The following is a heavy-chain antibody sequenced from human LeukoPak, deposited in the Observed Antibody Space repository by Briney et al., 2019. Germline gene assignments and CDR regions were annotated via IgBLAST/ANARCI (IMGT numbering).Heavy chain of an antibody. CDR2: ISYDGSSK. D-gene: IGHD2-15*01. CDR1: GFTFSSYG. J-gene: IGHJ6*03. Sequence: PGGSLRLSCVASGFTFSSYGMHWVRQAPGKGLEWVAVISYDGSSKYYADSVKGRFTISRDNSKSTLYLQMNSLRPGDTAVYYCASHTTPPPSPYYMDVWGKGTTVTVSS. CDR3: ASHTTPPPSPYYMDV. V-gene: IGHV3-30*03.